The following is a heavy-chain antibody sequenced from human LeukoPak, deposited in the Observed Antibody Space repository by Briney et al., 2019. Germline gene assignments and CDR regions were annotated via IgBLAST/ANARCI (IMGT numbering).Heavy chain of an antibody. Sequence: PGGSLRLSCTASGFTFRSYGMHWVRQAPGKGLEWLAFIQSDGRNQYYADSVKGQFTISRDNSKNTLFLQMNNLRAEGTAVYYCAKDKSMVRELDYWGQGTLVTVSS. D-gene: IGHD3-10*01. CDR3: AKDKSMVRELDY. J-gene: IGHJ4*02. V-gene: IGHV3-30*02. CDR1: GFTFRSYG. CDR2: IQSDGRNQ.